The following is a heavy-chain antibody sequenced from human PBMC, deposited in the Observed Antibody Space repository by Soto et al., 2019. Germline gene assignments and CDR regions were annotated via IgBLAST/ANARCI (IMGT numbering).Heavy chain of an antibody. Sequence: GGSLRLSCAASGFTFSSYSMNWVRQAPGKGLEWVSSISSSSSYIYYAESVKGRFTISRDNSKNTLYVQMNSLTVEDTAVYYCARAQYTGSYFDACDVWGQGTMVTVSS. D-gene: IGHD1-26*01. CDR3: ARAQYTGSYFDACDV. J-gene: IGHJ3*01. CDR2: ISSSSSYI. CDR1: GFTFSSYS. V-gene: IGHV3-21*01.